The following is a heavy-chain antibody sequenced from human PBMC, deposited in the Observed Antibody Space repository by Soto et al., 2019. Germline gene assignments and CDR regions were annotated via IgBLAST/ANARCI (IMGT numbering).Heavy chain of an antibody. D-gene: IGHD2-2*01. CDR1: GFIFSTYA. V-gene: IGHV3-23*01. CDR2: INAGGSDT. J-gene: IGHJ1*01. CDR3: ATARGCYFFDAYQV. Sequence: PGGSLRLSCAASGFIFSTYAMSWVRQAPGKGLEWVSAINAGGSDTYYADSVKGRFTISRDNSISTLFLQMNSLRIEDTAVYFCATARGCYFFDAYQVWGQGALVTVSS.